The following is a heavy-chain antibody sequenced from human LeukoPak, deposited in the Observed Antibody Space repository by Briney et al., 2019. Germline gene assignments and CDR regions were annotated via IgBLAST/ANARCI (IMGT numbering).Heavy chain of an antibody. D-gene: IGHD1-26*01. V-gene: IGHV3-30*18. Sequence: GGSLRLSCAASGFTFSSYGMHWVRQAPGKGLEWVAVISYDGSNKYYADSVKGRFTISRDNSKNTLYLQMNSLRAEDTAVYYCAKDLRDGSFDYWGQGTLVTVPS. CDR2: ISYDGSNK. J-gene: IGHJ4*02. CDR1: GFTFSSYG. CDR3: AKDLRDGSFDY.